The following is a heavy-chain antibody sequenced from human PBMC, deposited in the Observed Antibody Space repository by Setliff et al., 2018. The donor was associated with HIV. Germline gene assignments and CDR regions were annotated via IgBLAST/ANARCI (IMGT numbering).Heavy chain of an antibody. CDR2: INPSSGST. D-gene: IGHD6-6*01. Sequence: AASVKVSCKASGYTFTSYYMHWVRQAPGQGLEWMGIINPSSGSTTYAQKFQGRVTMTRDTSTSTVYMELSSLRSEDTAVHYCARDPAPSSSASYFQHWGQGTPVTVSS. J-gene: IGHJ1*01. CDR1: GYTFTSYY. V-gene: IGHV1-46*01. CDR3: ARDPAPSSSASYFQH.